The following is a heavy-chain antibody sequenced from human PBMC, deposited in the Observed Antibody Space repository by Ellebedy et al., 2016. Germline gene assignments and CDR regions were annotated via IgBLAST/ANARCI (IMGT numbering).Heavy chain of an antibody. CDR3: ARYRNTSGAFDI. V-gene: IGHV3-74*01. J-gene: IGHJ3*02. Sequence: GGSLRLSCAASGFTFSDYWMYWVRHVPGKGLVWVSRISGYGSSTTYADSVKGRFTISRDNAKNTLYLQMSSLRGYDTAVYYCARYRNTSGAFDIWGQGTMVTVSS. CDR1: GFTFSDYW. CDR2: ISGYGSST. D-gene: IGHD2/OR15-2a*01.